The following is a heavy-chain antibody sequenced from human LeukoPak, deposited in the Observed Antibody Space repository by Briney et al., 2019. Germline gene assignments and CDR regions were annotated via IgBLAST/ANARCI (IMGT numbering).Heavy chain of an antibody. V-gene: IGHV3-30*04. J-gene: IGHJ4*02. Sequence: GKSLRLSCAASGFAFSRSAMHWVRQAPGKGLEWVALISYDGGNEYYGDSVKGRFTVSRDNSKNTLNLQMSSLRADDTAVYYCGRAGFGELYPYVDSWGQGTLVTVSS. CDR3: GRAGFGELYPYVDS. CDR1: GFAFSRSA. CDR2: ISYDGGNE. D-gene: IGHD3-16*01.